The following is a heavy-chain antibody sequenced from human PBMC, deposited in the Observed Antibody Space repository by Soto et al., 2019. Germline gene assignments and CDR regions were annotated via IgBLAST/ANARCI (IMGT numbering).Heavy chain of an antibody. Sequence: GESLKISCAASGFTFSSYWMHWVRQAPGKGLVWVSRINSDGSSTSYADSVKGRFTISRDNAKNTLYLQMNSLRAEDTAVYYCARVPRYFDWLLYFDYWGQGTLVTVSS. CDR2: INSDGSST. V-gene: IGHV3-74*01. J-gene: IGHJ4*02. CDR3: ARVPRYFDWLLYFDY. D-gene: IGHD3-9*01. CDR1: GFTFSSYW.